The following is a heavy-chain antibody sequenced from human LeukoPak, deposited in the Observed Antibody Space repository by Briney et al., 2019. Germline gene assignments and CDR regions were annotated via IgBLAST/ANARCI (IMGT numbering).Heavy chain of an antibody. CDR1: GFTFSSYA. CDR2: ISYDGSNK. D-gene: IGHD1-26*01. V-gene: IGHV3-30-3*01. CDR3: ARVRIVGATEDY. Sequence: GGSLRLSCAASGFTFSSYAMHWVRQAPGKGLEWVAVISYDGSNKYYADSVKGRFTISRDNSKNTLYLQMNSLRAEDTAVYYCARVRIVGATEDYWGQGTLVTVSS. J-gene: IGHJ4*02.